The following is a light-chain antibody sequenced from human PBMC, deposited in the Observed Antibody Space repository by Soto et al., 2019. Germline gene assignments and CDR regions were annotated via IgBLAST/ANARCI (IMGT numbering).Light chain of an antibody. Sequence: DIQMTQSPSSLSPSVGDRVTITCRASRSISDYLSWYQQKPGEAPKLLIYTASRLHSGVPSRFSGSGSGTEFTLTISSLHPEDFATYYCQQSYATLTFGPGTTVDVK. J-gene: IGKJ3*01. CDR2: TAS. V-gene: IGKV1-39*01. CDR1: RSISDY. CDR3: QQSYATLT.